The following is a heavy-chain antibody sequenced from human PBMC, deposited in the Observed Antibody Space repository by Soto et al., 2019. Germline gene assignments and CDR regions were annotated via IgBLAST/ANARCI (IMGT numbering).Heavy chain of an antibody. V-gene: IGHV3-7*01. D-gene: IGHD6-19*01. CDR2: IKQDGSGK. Sequence: EVQLVESGGGLVQPGGSLRLSCAASGFTFSSYWMTWVRQAPGKGLEWVANIKQDGSGKDYVDSVKGRFTISRANAENSLYLQMNSLRVEDTAVYYCARDRAVAGLFDYWGQGTLVTVSS. J-gene: IGHJ4*02. CDR1: GFTFSSYW. CDR3: ARDRAVAGLFDY.